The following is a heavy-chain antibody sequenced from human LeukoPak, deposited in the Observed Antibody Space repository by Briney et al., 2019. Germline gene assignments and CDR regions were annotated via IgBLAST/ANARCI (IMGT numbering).Heavy chain of an antibody. J-gene: IGHJ4*02. CDR3: AKYPASGGYFDY. D-gene: IGHD6-13*01. CDR1: GFTFSTYS. CDR2: FSGSGANT. V-gene: IGHV3-23*01. Sequence: GSLRLSCAASGFTFSTYSMSWVRLAPGKGLEWVSGFSGSGANTYYADSVKGRFTISRDNSKNTLSLQMNSLRAEDTALFYCAKYPASGGYFDYWGQGTLVTVSS.